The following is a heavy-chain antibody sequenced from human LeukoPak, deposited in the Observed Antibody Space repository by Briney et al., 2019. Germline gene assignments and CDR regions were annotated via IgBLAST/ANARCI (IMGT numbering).Heavy chain of an antibody. V-gene: IGHV4-61*02. Sequence: PSETLSLNCTVSGGSISSGSYYWSWIGQPAGKGLEWIGRIYTSGSTNYNPSLKSRVTISVDTSKNQFSLKLSSVTAADTAVYYCARVEWGVFVDYWGQGTLVTVSS. J-gene: IGHJ4*02. CDR2: IYTSGST. CDR3: ARVEWGVFVDY. CDR1: GGSISSGSYY. D-gene: IGHD1-26*01.